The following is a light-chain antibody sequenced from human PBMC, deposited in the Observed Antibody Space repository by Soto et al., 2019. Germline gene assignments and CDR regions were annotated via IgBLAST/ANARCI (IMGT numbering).Light chain of an antibody. V-gene: IGLV2-14*01. CDR3: NSYTSTSNYV. Sequence: QSALAQPASVSGSPGQSITISCTGTSSDVGGYNYVSWYQQHPGKAPKLMIYDVSNRPSGVSNRFSGSKSGNTASLTISGLQAEDEAASYCNSYTSTSNYVFGTGTKVTV. CDR1: SSDVGGYNY. CDR2: DVS. J-gene: IGLJ1*01.